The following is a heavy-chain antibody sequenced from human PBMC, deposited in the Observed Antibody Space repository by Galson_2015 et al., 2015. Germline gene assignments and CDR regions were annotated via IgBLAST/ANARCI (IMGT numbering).Heavy chain of an antibody. D-gene: IGHD3-10*01. Sequence: PGQGLEWMGGIIPIFGTANYAQKFQGRVTITADESTSTAYMELSSLRSEDTAVYYCARVAGSYYRDYFDYWGQGTLVTVSS. J-gene: IGHJ4*02. CDR3: ARVAGSYYRDYFDY. V-gene: IGHV1-69*01. CDR2: IIPIFGTA.